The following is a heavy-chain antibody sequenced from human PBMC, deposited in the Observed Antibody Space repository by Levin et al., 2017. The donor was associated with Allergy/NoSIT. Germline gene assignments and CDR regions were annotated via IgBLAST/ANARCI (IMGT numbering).Heavy chain of an antibody. CDR1: GSTFSGSA. D-gene: IGHD3-16*01. V-gene: IGHV3-73*01. J-gene: IGHJ4*02. CDR2: IRTKAKNYAT. Sequence: GESLKISCAAPGSTFSGSAIHWVRQASGKGLEWVGRIRTKAKNYATAYGPSVNGRFTISRDDSKAYLQMNRLKTEDTAMYYCTTLGDYFDSWGQGTLVTVSS. CDR3: TTLGDYFDS.